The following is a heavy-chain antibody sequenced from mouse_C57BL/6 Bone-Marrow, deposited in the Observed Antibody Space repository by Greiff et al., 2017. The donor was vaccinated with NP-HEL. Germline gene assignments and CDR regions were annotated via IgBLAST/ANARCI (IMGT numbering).Heavy chain of an antibody. CDR3: ARHYCGSIYRYLDV. CDR2: INPGSGGT. CDR1: GYAFTNYL. D-gene: IGHD1-1*01. Sequence: QVQLQQSGAELVRPGTSVKVSCKASGYAFTNYLIEWVKQRPGQGLEWIGVINPGSGGTNYNEQFKGKATLTADKSSSTAYMQLSSLTSEDSTVYFCARHYCGSIYRYLDVGDTGNTVTVSA. V-gene: IGHV1-54*01. J-gene: IGHJ1*03.